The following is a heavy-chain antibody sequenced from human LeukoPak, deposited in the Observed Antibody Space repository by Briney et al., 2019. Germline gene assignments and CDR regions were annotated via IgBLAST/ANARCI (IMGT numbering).Heavy chain of an antibody. CDR1: GGSISSYY. J-gene: IGHJ4*02. D-gene: IGHD6-19*01. V-gene: IGHV4-59*01. CDR3: ARLYSSIDY. CDR2: IYYSGSA. Sequence: PSETLSLTCTVSGGSISSYYWSWIRQPPGKGPEWIGYIYYSGSANYNPSLKSRVTISVDTSKNQFSLKLSSVTAADTAVYYCARLYSSIDYWGQGTLVTVSS.